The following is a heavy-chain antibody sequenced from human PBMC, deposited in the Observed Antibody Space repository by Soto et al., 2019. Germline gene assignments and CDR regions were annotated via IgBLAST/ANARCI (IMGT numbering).Heavy chain of an antibody. Sequence: EVQLVESGGDLVQPGGSLRLSCTASGITVSSDSMHWVRQVPGKGLEWVSHIYSGGTTYYADSVKGRFTISRDNSKNTLYLQMNSLRVEDTAVYYCVGAGYCTGGSCAEGPFDFWGQGTLVTVSS. D-gene: IGHD2-15*01. J-gene: IGHJ4*02. CDR1: GITVSSDS. CDR2: IYSGGTT. CDR3: VGAGYCTGGSCAEGPFDF. V-gene: IGHV3-66*01.